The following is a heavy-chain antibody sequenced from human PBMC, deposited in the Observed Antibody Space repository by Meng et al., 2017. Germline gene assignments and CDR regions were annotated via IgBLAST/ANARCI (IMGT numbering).Heavy chain of an antibody. J-gene: IGHJ4*01. CDR2: IHYSGST. V-gene: IGHV4-39*07. CDR1: GGSISSSSYY. CDR3: ARDGPYYDSSGYYSRVRYFAY. D-gene: IGHD3-22*01. Sequence: GSLRLSCTVSGGSISSSSYYWGWIRQPPGKGLEWIGSIHYSGSTYYNPSLKSRVTISVDTSKNQFSLKLSSVTAADTAVYYCARDGPYYDSSGYYSRVRYFAYWGQGKLV.